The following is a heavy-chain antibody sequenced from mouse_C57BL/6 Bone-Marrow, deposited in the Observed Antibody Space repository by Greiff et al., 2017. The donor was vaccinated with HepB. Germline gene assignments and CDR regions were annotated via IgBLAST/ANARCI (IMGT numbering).Heavy chain of an antibody. CDR3: ARGYYGRSYYFDY. CDR1: GYAFSSSW. CDR2: IYPGDGDT. D-gene: IGHD1-1*01. Sequence: QVQLKQSGPELVKPGASVKISCKASGYAFSSSWMNWVKQRPGKGLEWIGRIYPGDGDTNYNGKFKGKATLTADKSSSTAYMQLSSLTSEDSAVYFCARGYYGRSYYFDYWGQGTTLTVSS. V-gene: IGHV1-82*01. J-gene: IGHJ2*01.